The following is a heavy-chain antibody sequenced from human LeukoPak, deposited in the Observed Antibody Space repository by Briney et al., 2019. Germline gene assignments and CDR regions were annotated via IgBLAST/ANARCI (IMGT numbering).Heavy chain of an antibody. CDR1: GYTFTTYY. J-gene: IGHJ4*02. Sequence: ASVKVSCKASGYTFTTYYMHWVRQAPGQGLEWMGVINPSGGGTTYSQNFQGRVTITRDTSARTAYMALSSLRPTDTAVYFCARGRYYSDSSYYYFDSWGQGTLVTVSS. CDR3: ARGRYYSDSSYYYFDS. D-gene: IGHD3-22*01. V-gene: IGHV1-46*01. CDR2: INPSGGGT.